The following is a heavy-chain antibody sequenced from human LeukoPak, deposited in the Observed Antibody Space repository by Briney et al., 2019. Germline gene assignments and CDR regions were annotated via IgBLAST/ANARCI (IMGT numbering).Heavy chain of an antibody. CDR2: ISYDGSNK. CDR3: AREGSGRDYDGDY. D-gene: IGHD1-26*01. J-gene: IGHJ4*02. V-gene: IGHV3-30*03. CDR1: GFTFSRYG. Sequence: PGRSLRLSCAASGFTFSRYGMHWVRQAPGKGLEWVAVISYDGSNKYYADSVKGRFTISRDNSKNTLYLQMNSLRAEDTAVYYCAREGSGRDYDGDYWGQGTLVTVSS.